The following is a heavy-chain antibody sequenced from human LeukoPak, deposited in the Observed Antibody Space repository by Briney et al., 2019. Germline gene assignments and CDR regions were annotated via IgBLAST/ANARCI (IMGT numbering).Heavy chain of an antibody. CDR2: ISYDGSNK. V-gene: IGHV3-30-3*01. D-gene: IGHD5-18*01. CDR1: GFTFGDYA. Sequence: GGSLRLSCTASGFTFGDYAMSWVRQAPGKGLEWVAVISYDGSNKYYADSVKGRFTISRDNSKNTLYLQMNSLRAEDTAVYYCARGPRGYSYGEIDYWGQGTLVTVSS. J-gene: IGHJ4*02. CDR3: ARGPRGYSYGEIDY.